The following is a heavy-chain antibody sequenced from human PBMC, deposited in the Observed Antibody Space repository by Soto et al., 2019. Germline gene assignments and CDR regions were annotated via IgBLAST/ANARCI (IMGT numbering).Heavy chain of an antibody. CDR2: MNPNSGNT. J-gene: IGHJ6*02. D-gene: IGHD6-13*01. CDR1: GYTFTSYD. CDR3: ARRGYSSSWYYYYYYGMDV. Sequence: QVQLVQSGAEVKKPGASVKVSCKASGYTFTSYDINWVRQATGQGLEWMGWMNPNSGNTGYAQKYPGRVPMTRNTSTSTAYMELSSLRSEDTAVYYCARRGYSSSWYYYYYYGMDVWGQGTTVTVSS. V-gene: IGHV1-8*01.